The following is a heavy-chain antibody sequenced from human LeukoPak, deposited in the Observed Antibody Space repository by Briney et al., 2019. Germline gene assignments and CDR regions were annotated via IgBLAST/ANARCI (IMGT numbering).Heavy chain of an antibody. CDR2: TYSGDNT. Sequence: GRSLRLSCAASGFTVSSNHMSWVRQAPGKGLEWVSVTYSGDNTYYADSVKGRFTISRDNSKNTLYLQVNSLRAEDTAVYYCARDLFGYYDSSGYPFDYWGQGTLVTVSS. J-gene: IGHJ4*02. CDR3: ARDLFGYYDSSGYPFDY. D-gene: IGHD3-22*01. V-gene: IGHV3-53*01. CDR1: GFTVSSNH.